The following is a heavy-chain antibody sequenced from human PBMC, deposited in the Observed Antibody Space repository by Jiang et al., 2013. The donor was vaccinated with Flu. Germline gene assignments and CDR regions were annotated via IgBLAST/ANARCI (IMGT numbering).Heavy chain of an antibody. D-gene: IGHD2-2*02. Sequence: GSGLVKPSQTLSLTCTVSGGSISSGSYYWSWIRQPAGKGLEWIGRIYTSGSTSYNPSLKSRVTISVDTSKNQFSLKLTSVTAADTAVYYCARAGLLSSYSLDYFDYWGQGTLVTVSS. V-gene: IGHV4-61*02. CDR2: IYTSGST. CDR1: GGSISSGSYY. J-gene: IGHJ4*02. CDR3: ARAGLLSSYSLDYFDY.